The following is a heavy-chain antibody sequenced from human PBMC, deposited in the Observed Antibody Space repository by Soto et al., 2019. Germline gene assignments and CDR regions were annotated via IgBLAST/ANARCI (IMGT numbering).Heavy chain of an antibody. Sequence: QVQLVQSGAEVKKPGSSVKVSCKASGGTFSSYAISWVRQAPGQGLEWMGGIIPIFGTANYAQKFQGRVTITADESTSTAYMELSILRSEDTAVYYCASSLGYSSSWSFDYWGQGTLVTVSS. D-gene: IGHD6-13*01. CDR3: ASSLGYSSSWSFDY. J-gene: IGHJ4*02. CDR2: IIPIFGTA. V-gene: IGHV1-69*01. CDR1: GGTFSSYA.